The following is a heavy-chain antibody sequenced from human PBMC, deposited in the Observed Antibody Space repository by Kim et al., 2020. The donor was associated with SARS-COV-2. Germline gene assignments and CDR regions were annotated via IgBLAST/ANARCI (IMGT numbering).Heavy chain of an antibody. J-gene: IGHJ4*02. CDR1: GFTFSSYA. V-gene: IGHV3-30*04. CDR2: ISYDGSNK. Sequence: GGSLRLSCAASGFTFSSYAMHWVRQAPGKGLEWVAVISYDGSNKYYADSVKGRFTISRDNSKNTLYLQMNSLRAEDTAVYYCASIGDSSGLSLDYWGQGTLVTVSS. D-gene: IGHD3-22*01. CDR3: ASIGDSSGLSLDY.